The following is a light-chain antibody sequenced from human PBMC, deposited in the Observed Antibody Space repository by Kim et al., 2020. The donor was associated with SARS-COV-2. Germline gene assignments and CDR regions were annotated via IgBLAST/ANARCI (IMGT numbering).Light chain of an antibody. V-gene: IGLV1-51*01. CDR1: SPNLGNNY. CDR2: DNN. J-gene: IGLJ1*01. CDR3: GTWDSSLSAGV. Sequence: GQKDAISCSGSSPNLGNNYVSWYQQLPGTAPKLLIYDNNKRPSGIPDRFSGSKSGTSATLGITGLQTGDEADYYCGTWDSSLSAGVFGTGTQVTVL.